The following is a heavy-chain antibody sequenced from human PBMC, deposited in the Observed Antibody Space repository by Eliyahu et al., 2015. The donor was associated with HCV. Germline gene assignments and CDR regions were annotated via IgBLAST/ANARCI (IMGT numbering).Heavy chain of an antibody. CDR2: ISWDGGST. J-gene: IGHJ5*02. CDR1: GFTFXDXX. CDR3: AKDSTPSSSWPKNWFDP. Sequence: EVQLVESGRVVVQPGGSLRLSCAASGFTFXDXXMXWVRQAPGKGLEWVSLISWDGGSTYYADSVKGRFTISRDNSKNSLYLQMNSLRTEDTALYYCAKDSTPSSSWPKNWFDPWGQGTLVTVSS. D-gene: IGHD6-13*01. V-gene: IGHV3-43*01.